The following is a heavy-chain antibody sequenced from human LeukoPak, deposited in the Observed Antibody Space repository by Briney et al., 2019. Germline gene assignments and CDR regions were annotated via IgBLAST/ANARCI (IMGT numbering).Heavy chain of an antibody. D-gene: IGHD4-17*01. J-gene: IGHJ4*02. CDR3: ARDQHGDLDY. V-gene: IGHV4-59*01. Sequence: SETLSLTCTVSGGSISSYYWSWIRQPPGKGLEWIGYIYYSGSTNYNPPLKSRVTISVDTSKNQFSLKLSSVTAADTAVYYCARDQHGDLDYWGQGTLVTVSS. CDR1: GGSISSYY. CDR2: IYYSGST.